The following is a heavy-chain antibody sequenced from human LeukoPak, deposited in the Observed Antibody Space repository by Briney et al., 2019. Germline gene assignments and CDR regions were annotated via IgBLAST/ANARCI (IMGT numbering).Heavy chain of an antibody. D-gene: IGHD5-12*01. V-gene: IGHV3-30*18. CDR1: GFTFSSYG. Sequence: GGSLRLSCAASGFTFSSYGMHWVRQAPGKGLEWVAVISYDGSNKYYADSVKGRFTISRDNSKNTLYLQMNSLRAEDTAVYYCAKDRGYDLVYYFDYWGQGTLVTVSS. J-gene: IGHJ4*02. CDR2: ISYDGSNK. CDR3: AKDRGYDLVYYFDY.